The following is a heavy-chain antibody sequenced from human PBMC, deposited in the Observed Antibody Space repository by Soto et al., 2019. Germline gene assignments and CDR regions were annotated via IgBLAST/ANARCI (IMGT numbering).Heavy chain of an antibody. CDR3: ARLGYCSGGSCYYFQH. Sequence: SETLSLTCTVSGGSISSSSYYWGWIRQPPGKGLEWIGSIYYSGSTYYNPSLKSRVTISVDTSKNQFSLKLSSGTAADTAVYYCARLGYCSGGSCYYFQHWGQGTLVTVSS. V-gene: IGHV4-39*01. J-gene: IGHJ1*01. CDR1: GGSISSSSYY. CDR2: IYYSGST. D-gene: IGHD2-15*01.